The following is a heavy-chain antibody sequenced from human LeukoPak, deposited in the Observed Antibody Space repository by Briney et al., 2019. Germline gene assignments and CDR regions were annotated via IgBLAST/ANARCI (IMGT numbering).Heavy chain of an antibody. CDR1: GYSFTTYY. Sequence: RASVKVSCKASGYSFTTYYTHWVRQAPGQGLEWMGVIDPRSGSTSYGQKFQGEVTMTRDTSTSTVYMDLSSLRSEDTAVYFCARGPMGEVDARLDYWGQGTLVTVSS. CDR3: ARGPMGEVDARLDY. J-gene: IGHJ4*02. V-gene: IGHV1-46*01. D-gene: IGHD1-26*01. CDR2: IDPRSGST.